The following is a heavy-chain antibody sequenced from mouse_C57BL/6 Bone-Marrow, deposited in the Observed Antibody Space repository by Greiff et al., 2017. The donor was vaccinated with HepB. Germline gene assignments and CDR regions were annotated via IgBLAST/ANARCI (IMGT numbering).Heavy chain of an antibody. CDR3: ARRGVVAPYFDY. Sequence: VQLKESGGGLVKPGGSLKLSCAASGFTFSSYGMSWVRQTPDKRLEWVATISSGGSYTYYPDSVKGRFTISRDNAKNTLYLQMSSLKSEDTAMYYCARRGVVAPYFDYWGQGTTLTVSS. V-gene: IGHV5-6*01. J-gene: IGHJ2*01. CDR1: GFTFSSYG. D-gene: IGHD1-1*01. CDR2: ISSGGSYT.